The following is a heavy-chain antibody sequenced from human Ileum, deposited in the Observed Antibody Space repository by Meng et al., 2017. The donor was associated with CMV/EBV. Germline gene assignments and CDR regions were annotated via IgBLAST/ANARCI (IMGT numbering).Heavy chain of an antibody. CDR3: ARGALDFWSGYYKPTNFDY. CDR1: TFTRYG. D-gene: IGHD3-3*01. J-gene: IGHJ4*02. V-gene: IGHV1-18*01. CDR2: ISAYNGNT. Sequence: TFTRYGISWVRQAPGQGLEWMGWISAYNGNTNYAQKLQGRVTMTTDTSTSTAYMELRSLRSDDTAVYYCARGALDFWSGYYKPTNFDYWGQGTLVTVSS.